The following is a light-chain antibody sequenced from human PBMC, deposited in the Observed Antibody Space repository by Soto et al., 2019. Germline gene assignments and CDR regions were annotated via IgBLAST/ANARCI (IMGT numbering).Light chain of an antibody. J-gene: IGKJ1*01. CDR2: GAS. Sequence: EIVLTQSPGTLSLSPGQRATLSCRASQSVSSNRLAWYQQKPGQAPRLLIYGASSRATGIPDRFSGSGSGTDFTLTISRLEPEDFAAYYCQQYHSTPRTFGQGTKVEI. CDR3: QQYHSTPRT. CDR1: QSVSSNR. V-gene: IGKV3-20*01.